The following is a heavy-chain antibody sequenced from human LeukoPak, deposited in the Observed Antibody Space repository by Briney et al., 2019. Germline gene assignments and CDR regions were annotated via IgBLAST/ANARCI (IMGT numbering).Heavy chain of an antibody. J-gene: IGHJ4*02. D-gene: IGHD6-19*01. CDR3: AKVIRLIALATWDS. Sequence: GGSLRLSCAASGFTFSSYAMSWVRQAPGKGLEWVSAISGSGGSTYYADSVKGRFTISRDNSRNTLYLQMNSLRAEDTAIYYCAKVIRLIALATWDSWGQGTLVTVSS. CDR2: ISGSGGST. V-gene: IGHV3-23*01. CDR1: GFTFSSYA.